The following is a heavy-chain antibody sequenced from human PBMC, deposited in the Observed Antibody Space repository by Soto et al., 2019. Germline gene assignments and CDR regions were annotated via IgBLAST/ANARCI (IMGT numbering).Heavy chain of an antibody. CDR2: INHSGST. Sequence: QVQLQQWGAGLLKPSETLSLTCAVDGGSFSGYYWTWIRQPPGKGLERIGEINHSGSTNYNPSLKSRVTISGDASKTQFSLKVSSVTAADAAVYYCARACTVTTIYYWGQGTLVTVSS. CDR1: GGSFSGYY. CDR3: ARACTVTTIYY. V-gene: IGHV4-34*01. D-gene: IGHD4-17*01. J-gene: IGHJ4*02.